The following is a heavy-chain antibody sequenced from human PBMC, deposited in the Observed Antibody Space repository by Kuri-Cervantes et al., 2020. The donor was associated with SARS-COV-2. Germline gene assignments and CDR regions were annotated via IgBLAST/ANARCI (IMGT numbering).Heavy chain of an antibody. CDR2: IYHSGST. CDR3: ARTASTVTTNPYRYCFDY. Sequence: SETLSLTCAVSGYSISSGYYWGWIRQPPGKGLEWIGNIYHSGSTYYNPSLKSRVTISVDTSKNQFSLKLSSVTAADTAVYYCARTASTVTTNPYRYCFDYWGQGTLVTVSS. CDR1: GYSISSGYY. J-gene: IGHJ4*02. D-gene: IGHD4-11*01. V-gene: IGHV4-38-2*01.